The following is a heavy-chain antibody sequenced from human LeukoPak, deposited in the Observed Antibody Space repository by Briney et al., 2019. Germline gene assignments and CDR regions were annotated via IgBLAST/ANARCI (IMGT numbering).Heavy chain of an antibody. CDR1: GASISSSGYY. CDR2: IYHSGSP. CDR3: ATLGYCGGGNCYSTLDY. V-gene: IGHV4-39*01. D-gene: IGHD2-15*01. J-gene: IGHJ4*02. Sequence: KASEPLSLPCPVSGASISSSGYYWGWIRQPPGKGLEWIASIYHSGSPYYNPSLMRRSTISIDTSKSQFSLKLSSVTAADTAVYFCATLGYCGGGNCYSTLDYWGQGTLVTVSS.